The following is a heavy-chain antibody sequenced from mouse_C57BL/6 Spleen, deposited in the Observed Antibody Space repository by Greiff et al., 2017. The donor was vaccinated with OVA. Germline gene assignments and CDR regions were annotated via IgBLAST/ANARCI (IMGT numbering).Heavy chain of an antibody. J-gene: IGHJ4*01. CDR2: INPSSGYT. CDR3: AREGITTVVAQYYYAMDY. Sequence: QVQLQQSGAELAKPGASVKLSCKASGYTFTSYWMHWVKQRPGQGLEWIGYINPSSGYTKYNQKFKDKATLTADKSSSTAYMQLSSLTYEDSAVYYCAREGITTVVAQYYYAMDYWGQGTSVTVSS. D-gene: IGHD1-1*01. CDR1: GYTFTSYW. V-gene: IGHV1-7*01.